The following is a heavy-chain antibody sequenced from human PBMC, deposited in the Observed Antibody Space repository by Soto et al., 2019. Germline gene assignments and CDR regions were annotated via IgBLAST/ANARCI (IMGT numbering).Heavy chain of an antibody. D-gene: IGHD2-21*02. CDR2: INHGGSEK. V-gene: IGHV3-7*04. J-gene: IGHJ4*02. Sequence: VQVVESGGGLVQPGGSLRLSCEVSGFDFSGFWMNWVRQAPGKGLEWVANINHGGSEKNFVDSVKGRFTISRDNAKNSLYLQMNSLRAEDPAVYYCARGGRDLDYWGQGTLVTVSS. CDR1: GFDFSGFW. CDR3: ARGGRDLDY.